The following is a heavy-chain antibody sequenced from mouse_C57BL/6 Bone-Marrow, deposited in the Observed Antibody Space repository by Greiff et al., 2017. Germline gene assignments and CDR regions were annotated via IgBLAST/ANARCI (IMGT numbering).Heavy chain of an antibody. Sequence: QVQLQQPGAELVRPGTSVKLSCKASGYTFTSYWMHWVKQRPGQGLEWIGVIDPSDSYTNYNQKFKGKATLTVDTSSSTAYMQLSSLTSEDSAVYYCASWDERFAYWGQGTLVTVSA. D-gene: IGHD4-1*01. CDR3: ASWDERFAY. V-gene: IGHV1-59*01. CDR2: IDPSDSYT. J-gene: IGHJ3*01. CDR1: GYTFTSYW.